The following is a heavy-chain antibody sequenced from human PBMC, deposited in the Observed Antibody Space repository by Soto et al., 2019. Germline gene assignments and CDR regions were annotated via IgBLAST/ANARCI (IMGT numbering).Heavy chain of an antibody. D-gene: IGHD2-2*01. CDR2: IIPILGIA. Sequence: QVQLVQSGAEVKKPGSSVKVSCKASGGTFSSYTISWVRQAPGQGLEWMGRIIPILGIANYAQKFQGRVTITADKSTSTAYMELSSLRSEATAVYYCARDLRGYCSSTSCHDAFDIWGQGTMVTVSS. CDR3: ARDLRGYCSSTSCHDAFDI. J-gene: IGHJ3*02. CDR1: GGTFSSYT. V-gene: IGHV1-69*08.